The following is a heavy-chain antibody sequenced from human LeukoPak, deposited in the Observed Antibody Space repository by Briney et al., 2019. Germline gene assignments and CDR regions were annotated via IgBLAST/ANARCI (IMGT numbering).Heavy chain of an antibody. CDR3: ARHAMGIAALFAA. Sequence: SETLSLTCAVYGGSFSGYYWSWIRQPPGKGLEWIGEINHSGSTNYNPSLKSRVTISVDTSKNQFSLELSSVTAADTAVYYCARHAMGIAALFAAWGQGTLVTVSS. CDR2: INHSGST. V-gene: IGHV4-34*01. CDR1: GGSFSGYY. J-gene: IGHJ5*02. D-gene: IGHD6-25*01.